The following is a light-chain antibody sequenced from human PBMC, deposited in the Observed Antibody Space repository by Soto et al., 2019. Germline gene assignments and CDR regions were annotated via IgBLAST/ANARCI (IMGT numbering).Light chain of an antibody. J-gene: IGKJ1*01. Sequence: DIGLTQSPGTLSLSPGERATLSCRASERISSNYLGWYQQKPGQAPRLLIYAASSRATGIPDRFSGSGSGTDFTLTISRLEPEDFAVYYCQDYGSSPQTFGQGTKVEI. CDR3: QDYGSSPQT. CDR2: AAS. CDR1: ERISSNY. V-gene: IGKV3-20*01.